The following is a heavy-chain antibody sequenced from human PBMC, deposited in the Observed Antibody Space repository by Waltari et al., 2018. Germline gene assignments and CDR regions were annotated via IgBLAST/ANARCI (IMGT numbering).Heavy chain of an antibody. J-gene: IGHJ4*02. V-gene: IGHV3-23*01. D-gene: IGHD1-26*01. CDR1: GFTFSSYA. Sequence: EVQLLESGGGLVQPGGSLRVSCAASGFTFSSYAMSWVRQTPGKGLEWVSAISGSGGATYYADSGKGRFTISRDNSKNTLYLQMNSLRAEDTAVYYCAKDGIVGAATRSWGQGTLVTVSS. CDR3: AKDGIVGAATRS. CDR2: ISGSGGAT.